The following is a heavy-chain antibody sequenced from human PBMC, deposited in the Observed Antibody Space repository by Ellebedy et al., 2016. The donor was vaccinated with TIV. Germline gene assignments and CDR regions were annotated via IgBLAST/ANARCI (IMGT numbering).Heavy chain of an antibody. CDR3: AREAWGSYGTEYLQH. V-gene: IGHV3-48*04. D-gene: IGHD3-16*01. J-gene: IGHJ1*01. Sequence: GESLKISCAASGFTFRSYSLTWVRQAPGKGPEWISYISSGISIYYADSVKGRFTISRDNAKNSLYLQMNSLRVEDTAVYYCAREAWGSYGTEYLQHWGQGTLVTVSA. CDR1: GFTFRSYS. CDR2: ISSGISI.